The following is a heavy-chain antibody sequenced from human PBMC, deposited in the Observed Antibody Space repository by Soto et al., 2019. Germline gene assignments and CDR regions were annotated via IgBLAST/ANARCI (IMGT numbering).Heavy chain of an antibody. V-gene: IGHV2-5*01. CDR1: GFSLSTSGVG. CDR2: IYWNDDK. CDR3: AHSGSNGYYPKGAFDI. J-gene: IGHJ3*02. D-gene: IGHD3-22*01. Sequence: SGPTLVNPTQTLTLTCTFSGFSLSTSGVGVGWIRQPPGKALEWLALIYWNDDKRYSPSLKSRLTITKDTSKNQVVLTMTDMDPVDTATYYCAHSGSNGYYPKGAFDIWGQGTMVTVSS.